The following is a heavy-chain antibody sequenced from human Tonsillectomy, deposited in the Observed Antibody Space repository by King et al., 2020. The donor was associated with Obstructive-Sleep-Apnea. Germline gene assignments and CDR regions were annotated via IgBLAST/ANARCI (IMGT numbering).Heavy chain of an antibody. V-gene: IGHV1-69*01. CDR2: IIPIFGSA. CDR1: GGTFSSYA. Sequence: QLVQSGAEVKKPGSSVKVSCKASGGTFSSYAISWVRQAPGKGLEWMGGIIPIFGSANYAQKFQGRVTITADESTSKAYMELSSLRSEDTAGYYCAREVAAVPNYIWYFDLWGRGTLVTVSS. J-gene: IGHJ2*01. CDR3: AREVAAVPNYIWYFDL. D-gene: IGHD2-15*01.